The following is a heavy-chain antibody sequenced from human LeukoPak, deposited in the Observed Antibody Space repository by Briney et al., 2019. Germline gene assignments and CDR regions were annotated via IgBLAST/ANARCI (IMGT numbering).Heavy chain of an antibody. V-gene: IGHV3-30*18. CDR1: GFTFSSYG. CDR2: ISYDGSNK. J-gene: IGHJ6*04. D-gene: IGHD2-15*01. Sequence: GRSLRLSCAASGFTFSSYGMHWVRQAPGKGLEWVAVISYDGSNKYYADSVKGRFTISRDNSKNTLYLQMNSPRAEDTAVYYCAKVASAGDGYDYYGMDVWGKGTTVTVSS. CDR3: AKVASAGDGYDYYGMDV.